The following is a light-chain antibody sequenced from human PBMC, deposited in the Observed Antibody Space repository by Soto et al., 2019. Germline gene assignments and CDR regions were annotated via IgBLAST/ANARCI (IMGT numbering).Light chain of an antibody. J-gene: IGLJ2*01. V-gene: IGLV2-8*01. CDR1: SSDVGGHNY. Sequence: QSVLTQPASASGSPGQSVTISCTGTSSDVGGHNYVSWYQQHPGKAPKFMIYEVSKRPSGVPDRFSGSKSGNTASLTVSGLQAEDEADYYCSSYAGTPTLVFGAGTKLTVL. CDR3: SSYAGTPTLV. CDR2: EVS.